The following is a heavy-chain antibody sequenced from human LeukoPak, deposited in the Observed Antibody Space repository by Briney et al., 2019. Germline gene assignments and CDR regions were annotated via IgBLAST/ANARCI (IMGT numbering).Heavy chain of an antibody. CDR2: INHSGST. J-gene: IGHJ4*02. Sequence: PSETLSLTCAVYGGSFSGYYWSWIRQPPGKGLEWIGAINHSGSTNYNPSLKSRVTISVDTSKNQFSLKLSSVTAADTAVYYCARRAGSEYCSSTSCLIDYWGQGTLVTVSS. CDR1: GGSFSGYY. V-gene: IGHV4-34*01. D-gene: IGHD2-2*01. CDR3: ARRAGSEYCSSTSCLIDY.